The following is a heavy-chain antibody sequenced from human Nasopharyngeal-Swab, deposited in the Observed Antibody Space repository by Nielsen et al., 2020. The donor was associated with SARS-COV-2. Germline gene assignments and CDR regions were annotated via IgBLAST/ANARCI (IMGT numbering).Heavy chain of an antibody. CDR3: ARADEKTIFGVVTPDY. D-gene: IGHD3-3*01. J-gene: IGHJ4*02. CDR2: ISSSSSYI. Sequence: GESLKISCAASGFTFSSYSMNWVRQAPGKGLEWVSSISSSSSYIYYADSMKGRFTISRDNAKNSLYLQMNSLRAEDTAVYYCARADEKTIFGVVTPDYWGQGTLVTVSS. CDR1: GFTFSSYS. V-gene: IGHV3-21*01.